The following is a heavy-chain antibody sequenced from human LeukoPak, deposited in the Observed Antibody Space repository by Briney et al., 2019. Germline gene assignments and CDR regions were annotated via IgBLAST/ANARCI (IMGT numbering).Heavy chain of an antibody. D-gene: IGHD5-12*01. CDR3: ARPRGYDYDC. J-gene: IGHJ4*02. Sequence: SETLSLTCAVYGGSFTGYYWSWIRQPPGKGLEWIGEINHSGSTTYNPSLKSGVTISVNTSTNQFSLKLSSVTAADTPVYYCARPRGYDYDCWGQGTLVTVSS. CDR1: GGSFTGYY. CDR2: INHSGST. V-gene: IGHV4-34*01.